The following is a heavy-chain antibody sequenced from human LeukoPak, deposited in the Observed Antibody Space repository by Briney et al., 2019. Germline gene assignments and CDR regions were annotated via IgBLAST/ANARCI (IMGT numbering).Heavy chain of an antibody. CDR2: IWSDENNK. CDR3: ATDGHTYGYYYFDY. Sequence: PGRSLRLSCAASGFTFRTYGIHWVRQAPGKGLEWVAVIWSDENNKQYADSVKGRFTIARDSSKNTVFLQMNSLRDEDTAVYYCATDGHTYGYYYFDYWGQGTLVTVSS. CDR1: GFTFRTYG. J-gene: IGHJ4*02. V-gene: IGHV3-33*01. D-gene: IGHD5-18*01.